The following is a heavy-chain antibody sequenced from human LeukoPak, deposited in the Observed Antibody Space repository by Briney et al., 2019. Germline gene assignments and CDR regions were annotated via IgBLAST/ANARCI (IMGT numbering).Heavy chain of an antibody. CDR3: ARDLYGDYPWDY. CDR1: GFTFSSYW. CDR2: INSDGSST. V-gene: IGHV3-74*01. Sequence: GGSLRLSCAASGFTFSSYWMRWVRQAPGKGLVWVSRINSDGSSTSYADSVKGRFTISRDNAKNSLYLQMNSLRAEDTAVYYCARDLYGDYPWDYWGQGTLVTVSS. D-gene: IGHD4-17*01. J-gene: IGHJ4*02.